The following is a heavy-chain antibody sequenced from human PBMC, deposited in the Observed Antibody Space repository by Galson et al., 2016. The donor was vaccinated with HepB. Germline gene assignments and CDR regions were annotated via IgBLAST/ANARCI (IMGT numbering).Heavy chain of an antibody. V-gene: IGHV3-33*01. CDR3: ARAAHSSGYCDVFDI. CDR2: IWHDGSNK. J-gene: IGHJ3*02. Sequence: SLRLSCAASGFTFSTYGMHWVRQAPGKGLEWVAVIWHDGSNKYYADSVKGRFTISRDSSTLYLQMNSLRAEDTAVYYCARAAHSSGYCDVFDIWGQGTKVTVSS. D-gene: IGHD3-22*01. CDR1: GFTFSTYG.